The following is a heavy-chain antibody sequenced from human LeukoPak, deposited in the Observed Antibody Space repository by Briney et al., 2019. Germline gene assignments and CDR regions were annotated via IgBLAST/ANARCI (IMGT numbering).Heavy chain of an antibody. CDR1: GGSISSSSYY. D-gene: IGHD3-3*01. Sequence: SETLSLTCTVSGGSISSSSYYWSWIRQPPGKGLEWIGSIFSSGSTNYKPSLRSRVTISLDTSKNQFSLRLTSVTAADTAVYYCARSPRGSYSNFDYWGQGALFTVSS. CDR3: ARSPRGSYSNFDY. CDR2: IFSSGST. V-gene: IGHV4-61*01. J-gene: IGHJ4*02.